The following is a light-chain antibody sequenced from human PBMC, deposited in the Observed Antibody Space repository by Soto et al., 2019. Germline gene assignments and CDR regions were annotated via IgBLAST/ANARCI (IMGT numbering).Light chain of an antibody. J-gene: IGKJ1*01. CDR2: GAS. CDR3: QQYHDWPPWT. V-gene: IGKV3-15*01. Sequence: EIVMTQSPATLSVSPGERATLPCGASQSVSSNLAWYQQKPGQAPRLLIYGASTRATGIPTRFSGRGSGTEFTLTISRLQSDDFALYYCQQYHDWPPWTFGQGTKVEVK. CDR1: QSVSSN.